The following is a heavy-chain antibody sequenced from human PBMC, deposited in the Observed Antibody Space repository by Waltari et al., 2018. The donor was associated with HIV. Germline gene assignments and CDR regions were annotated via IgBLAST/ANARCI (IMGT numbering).Heavy chain of an antibody. CDR2: IWANDENR. J-gene: IGHJ6*02. Sequence: QVQLMQSGPEMRKPGASVKISCRAAGYDLKSHGITWVRQAPGQGLGWVGWIWANDENRGIERRFKDRVSLTTDKATPTAFLELRNLRNEDTATYYCVRGGGTWLQETHYYKGLDVWGQGTTVIVSS. CDR1: GYDLKSHG. D-gene: IGHD3-10*01. V-gene: IGHV1-18*01. CDR3: VRGGGTWLQETHYYKGLDV.